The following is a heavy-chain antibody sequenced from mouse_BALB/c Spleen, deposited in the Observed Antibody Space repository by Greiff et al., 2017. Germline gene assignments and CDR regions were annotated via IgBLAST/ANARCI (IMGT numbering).Heavy chain of an antibody. CDR3: ARNWDWYFDV. CDR1: GFTFSSFG. D-gene: IGHD4-1*01. CDR2: ISSGSSTI. Sequence: EVQRVESGGGLVQPGGSRKLSCAASGFTFSSFGMHWVRQAPEKGLEWVAYISSGSSTIYYADTVKGRFTISRDNPKNTLFLQMTSLRSEDTAMYYCARNWDWYFDVWGAGTTVTVSS. V-gene: IGHV5-17*02. J-gene: IGHJ1*01.